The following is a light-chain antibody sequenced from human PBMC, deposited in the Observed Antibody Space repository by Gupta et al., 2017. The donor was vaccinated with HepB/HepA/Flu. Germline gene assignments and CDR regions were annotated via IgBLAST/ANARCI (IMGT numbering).Light chain of an antibody. V-gene: IGLV4-60*03. CDR2: LEGSGSY. CDR1: SGHSSYI. Sequence: QPVLTQSSSASASLGSSVKLTCTLSSGHSSYIIAWHQQQPGKAPRYLMKLEGSGSYNKGSGVPDRFSGSSSGADRYLTISNLQSEDEADYYCETWDINTHGGVFGGGTKLT. CDR3: ETWDINTHGGV. J-gene: IGLJ2*01.